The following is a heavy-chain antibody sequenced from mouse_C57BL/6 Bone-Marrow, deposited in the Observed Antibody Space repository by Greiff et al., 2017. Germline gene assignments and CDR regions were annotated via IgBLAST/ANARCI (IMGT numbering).Heavy chain of an antibody. CDR3: AREGPIVTSLYYYAMDY. Sequence: VQLQQSGAELARPGASVKLSCKASGYTFTSYGISWVKQRTGQGLEWIGEIYPRSGNTYYNEKFKGKATLTADKSSSTAYMELRSLTSEDSAVXFWAREGPIVTSLYYYAMDYWGQGTSVTVSS. CDR1: GYTFTSYG. J-gene: IGHJ4*01. V-gene: IGHV1-81*01. CDR2: IYPRSGNT. D-gene: IGHD2-5*01.